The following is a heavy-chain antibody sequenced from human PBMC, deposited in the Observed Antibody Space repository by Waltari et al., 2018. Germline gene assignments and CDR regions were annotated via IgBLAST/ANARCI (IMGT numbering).Heavy chain of an antibody. Sequence: QVRLQESGPGLVKPSQTLSLTCTVSGGSISSGGYYWSWIRQHPGKGPEWIGYIYYSGSTYYNPSLKSRVTISVDTSKNQFSLKLSSVTAADTAVYYCARSKNPGDYDFWSGYYTRWFDPWGQGTLVTVSS. J-gene: IGHJ5*02. CDR3: ARSKNPGDYDFWSGYYTRWFDP. CDR2: IYYSGST. V-gene: IGHV4-31*03. CDR1: GGSISSGGYY. D-gene: IGHD3-3*01.